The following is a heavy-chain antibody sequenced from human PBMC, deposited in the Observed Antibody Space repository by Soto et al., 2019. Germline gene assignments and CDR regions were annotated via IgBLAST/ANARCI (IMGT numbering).Heavy chain of an antibody. CDR3: ASGSLYGSGSYPVDY. CDR1: VGTFNNHL. D-gene: IGHD3-10*01. Sequence: QVQLVQSGAEVKKPGSSVNVSCKASVGTFNNHLISWVRQAPGQGLEWMGTIIPLFGTLNYAQKLQGRVNLSADRSTSTAYMELSSLRSDDTAVYYCASGSLYGSGSYPVDYWGQGTLVTVSS. CDR2: IIPLFGTL. V-gene: IGHV1-69*08. J-gene: IGHJ4*01.